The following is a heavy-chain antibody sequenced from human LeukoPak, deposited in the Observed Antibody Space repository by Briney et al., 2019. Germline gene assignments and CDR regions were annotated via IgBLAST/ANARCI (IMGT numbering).Heavy chain of an antibody. J-gene: IGHJ4*02. V-gene: IGHV1-18*01. CDR1: GYSFTNYG. Sequence: EASVKVSCKASGYSFTNYGISWVRQAPGQGLEWMGWISVYNGNTNYAQKFQGRVTMTTDTSTSTAYMELRSLRSDDTAVYYCARTYYDSSGYSGFDYWGQGTLVTVSS. CDR2: ISVYNGNT. CDR3: ARTYYDSSGYSGFDY. D-gene: IGHD3-22*01.